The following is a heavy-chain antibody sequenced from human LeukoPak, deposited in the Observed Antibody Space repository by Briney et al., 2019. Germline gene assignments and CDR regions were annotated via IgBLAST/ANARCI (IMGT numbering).Heavy chain of an antibody. J-gene: IGHJ5*02. CDR1: GYSFTDYY. CDR3: ARRNFLGYCSTATCYHWFYP. CDR2: INPNSGGT. Sequence: ASVKVSCKASGYSFTDYYMHWVRQAPGQGLEWMGWINPNSGGTNYAQKFQGRVTMTRDTSISTAYMELSRLRSDDTAVYYCARRNFLGYCSTATCYHWFYPWGQGTLVTVSS. D-gene: IGHD2-2*01. V-gene: IGHV1-2*02.